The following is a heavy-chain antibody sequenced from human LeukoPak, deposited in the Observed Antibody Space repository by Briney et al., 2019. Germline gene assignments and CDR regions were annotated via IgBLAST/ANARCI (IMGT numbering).Heavy chain of an antibody. CDR3: AKVGSDAFDI. CDR1: GFTFTSYA. J-gene: IGHJ3*02. Sequence: GGSLRLSCAASGFTFTSYAMSWVRQVSGKGLEWVSAISGSGGSTYYADSVKGRFTISRDNSKNTLYLQMNSLRAEDTAVYYCAKVGSDAFDIWGQGTMVTVSS. CDR2: ISGSGGST. D-gene: IGHD3-10*01. V-gene: IGHV3-23*01.